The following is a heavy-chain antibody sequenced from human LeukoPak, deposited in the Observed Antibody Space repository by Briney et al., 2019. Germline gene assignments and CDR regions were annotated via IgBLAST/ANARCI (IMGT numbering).Heavy chain of an antibody. J-gene: IGHJ4*02. CDR1: GFTFDDYA. CDR2: ISWNSGSM. CDR3: ARDPRHIQLWLHSWER. D-gene: IGHD5-18*01. Sequence: PGGSLRLSCAASGFTFDDYAMHWVRQAPGKGLEWASGISWNSGSMGYVDSVKGRFTISRDNAKNSLYLQMNSLRAEDTAVYYCARDPRHIQLWLHSWERWGQGTLVTVSS. V-gene: IGHV3-9*01.